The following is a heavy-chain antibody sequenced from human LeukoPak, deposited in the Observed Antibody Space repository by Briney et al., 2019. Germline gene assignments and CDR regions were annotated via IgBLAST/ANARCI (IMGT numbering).Heavy chain of an antibody. CDR3: ARDASPVHDILTGYVIPSHFDY. V-gene: IGHV3-23*01. J-gene: IGHJ4*02. D-gene: IGHD3-9*01. Sequence: GGSLRLSCAASGFTFSSYATSWVRQAPGKGLEWVSAISGSGGSAYYADSVKGRFTISRDNSKNTLYLQMNSLRAEDTAVYYCARDASPVHDILTGYVIPSHFDYWGQGTLVTVSS. CDR1: GFTFSSYA. CDR2: ISGSGGSA.